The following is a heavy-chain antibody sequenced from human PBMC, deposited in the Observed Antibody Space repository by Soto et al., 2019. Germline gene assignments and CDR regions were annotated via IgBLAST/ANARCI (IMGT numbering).Heavy chain of an antibody. CDR2: INPNSGDS. CDR3: ARDAALKIGYFAN. J-gene: IGHJ4*02. D-gene: IGHD1-1*01. CDR1: GYSFTGND. Sequence: QVQLVQSGAELKKPGASVTVSCKASGYSFTGNDLHWVRQAPGQGLEWLGWINPNSGDSNHAQKLQGRVTMTRDRSINTAYMNLNTQTTDDTDWYYCARDAALKIGYFANWGQVNPVTVST. V-gene: IGHV1-2*02.